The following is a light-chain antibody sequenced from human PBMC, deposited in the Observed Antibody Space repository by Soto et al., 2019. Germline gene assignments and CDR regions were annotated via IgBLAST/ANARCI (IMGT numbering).Light chain of an antibody. J-gene: IGKJ4*01. CDR2: AAS. Sequence: DIQMTQSPSSLSASVGDRVTVTCRASQGISSFLAWYQQKPGKVPKLLIYAASTLQPGVPSRFSGSGYGTDFPLTISSLLPEDVATYYCQKYDSAPSLTFGGGTKVEIK. V-gene: IGKV1-27*01. CDR3: QKYDSAPSLT. CDR1: QGISSF.